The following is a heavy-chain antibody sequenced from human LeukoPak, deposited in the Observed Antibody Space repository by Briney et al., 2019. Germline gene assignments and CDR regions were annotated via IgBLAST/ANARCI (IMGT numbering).Heavy chain of an antibody. V-gene: IGHV3-30*18. CDR1: GFTFSSYG. D-gene: IGHD2-21*01. J-gene: IGHJ6*02. CDR3: AKDRVFGFGMDV. Sequence: SLRLSCAASGFTFSSYGMHWVRQAPGKGLEWVAVISYDGSNKYYADSVKGRFTISRDNSKNTLYLQMNSLRAEDTAVYYCAKDRVFGFGMDVWGQGTTVTVSS. CDR2: ISYDGSNK.